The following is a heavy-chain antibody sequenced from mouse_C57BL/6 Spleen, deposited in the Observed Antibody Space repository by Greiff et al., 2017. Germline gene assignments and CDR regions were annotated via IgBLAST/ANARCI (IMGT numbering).Heavy chain of an antibody. J-gene: IGHJ2*01. Sequence: QVQLQQPGAELVRPGSSVKLSCKASGYTFTSYWMDWVKQRPGQGLEWIGNIYPSDSETHYNEKFKDKATLTVDKSSSTAYMQLSSLTSEDSAVYYCARRRDYEDFDYWGQGTTLTVSS. CDR2: IYPSDSET. D-gene: IGHD2-4*01. CDR1: GYTFTSYW. V-gene: IGHV1-61*01. CDR3: ARRRDYEDFDY.